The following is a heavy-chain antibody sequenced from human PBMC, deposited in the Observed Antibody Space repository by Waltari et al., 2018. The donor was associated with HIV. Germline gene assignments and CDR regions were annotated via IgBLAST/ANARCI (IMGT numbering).Heavy chain of an antibody. D-gene: IGHD4-17*01. V-gene: IGHV3-53*03. CDR2: LYVPTTGTDR. CDR1: GFNVGSAY. J-gene: IGHJ5*02. CDR3: VRGSLMTTAAP. Sequence: EVQLVESGGGLFRPGGSLRLSCAVSGFNVGSAYRTWVRQPPGKGLEWVSTLYVPTTGTDRFYAPSVKGRFTISRDNSENTLYLQMSGLRAEDTAIYYCVRGSLMTTAAPWGQGTLVTVSS.